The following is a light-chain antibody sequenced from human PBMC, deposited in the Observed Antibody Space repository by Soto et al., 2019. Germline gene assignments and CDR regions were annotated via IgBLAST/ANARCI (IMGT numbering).Light chain of an antibody. CDR3: QQYSSSSWT. CDR1: QSVSSSY. J-gene: IGKJ1*01. CDR2: GTS. Sequence: EVVLPQSPGTLSLSPGERATLSCRASQSVSSSYLAWYQQKPGQAPRLLIYGTSSRATGIPDRFSGSGSGTDFTLTISRLEPEDFAVYYCQQYSSSSWTFGQGTKVDIK. V-gene: IGKV3-20*01.